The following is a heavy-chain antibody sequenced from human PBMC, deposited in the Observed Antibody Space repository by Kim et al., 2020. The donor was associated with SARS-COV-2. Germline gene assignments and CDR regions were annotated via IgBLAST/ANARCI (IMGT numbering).Heavy chain of an antibody. J-gene: IGHJ6*02. CDR3: ARERGYYYYGMDV. Sequence: YAVSVKSRITINPATSKNQFARQLNSVTPEDTAVYYCARERGYYYYGMDVWGQGTTVTVSS. V-gene: IGHV6-1*01.